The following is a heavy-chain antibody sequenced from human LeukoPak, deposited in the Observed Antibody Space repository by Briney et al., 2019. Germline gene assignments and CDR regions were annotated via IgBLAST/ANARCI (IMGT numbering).Heavy chain of an antibody. CDR1: GGTFSSYA. J-gene: IGHJ4*02. D-gene: IGHD5-24*01. Sequence: GASVKVSCKASGGTFSSYAIRWVRQAPGQGLEWMGRIIPILGIANYAQKFQGRVTITADKSTSTAYMELSSLRSEDTAVYYGAKEVPGDGYNYYFDYWGQGTLVTVSS. V-gene: IGHV1-69*04. CDR3: AKEVPGDGYNYYFDY. CDR2: IIPILGIA.